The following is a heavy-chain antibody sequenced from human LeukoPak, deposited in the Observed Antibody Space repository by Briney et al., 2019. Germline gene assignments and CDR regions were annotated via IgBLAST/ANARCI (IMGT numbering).Heavy chain of an antibody. D-gene: IGHD3-10*01. V-gene: IGHV4-34*01. Sequence: SETLSLTCAVYGGSFSGYYWSWIRQPPGKGLEWIGEINHSGSTNYNPSLKSRVTISVDTSKNQFSLKLSSVTAADTAVYYCARFPVVMLRGVHLTKFYFDYWGQGALVTVSS. CDR3: ARFPVVMLRGVHLTKFYFDY. CDR1: GGSFSGYY. CDR2: INHSGST. J-gene: IGHJ4*02.